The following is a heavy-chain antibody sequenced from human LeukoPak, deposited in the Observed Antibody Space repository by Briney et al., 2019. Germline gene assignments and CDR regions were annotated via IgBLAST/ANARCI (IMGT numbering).Heavy chain of an antibody. CDR1: GFTFSSYG. CDR2: IRYDGTNK. Sequence: GGSLRLSCAASGFTFSSYGMHWVRQAPGKGLEWVAFIRYDGTNKYYADSVKGRFITSRDNSKNTLYLQVNSLRAEDTAVYYCVKDGDDYYGSGSYADYWGLGTLVTVSS. J-gene: IGHJ4*02. D-gene: IGHD3-10*01. CDR3: VKDGDDYYGSGSYADY. V-gene: IGHV3-30*02.